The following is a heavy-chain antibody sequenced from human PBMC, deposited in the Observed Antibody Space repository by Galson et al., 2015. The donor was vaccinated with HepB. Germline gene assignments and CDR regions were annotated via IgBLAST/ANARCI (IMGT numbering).Heavy chain of an antibody. D-gene: IGHD3-10*01. J-gene: IGHJ4*02. CDR3: VRDGGAWYFDY. V-gene: IGHV3-74*01. CDR2: IDSDGTGT. Sequence: SLRLSCAASGFTVSSNYMSWVRQAPGKGLVWVSRIDSDGTGTRYADSVKGRFTISRDNAKNTVYLQMNSLRVEDTAVYYCVRDGGAWYFDYWGQGTLVTVAP. CDR1: GFTVSSNY.